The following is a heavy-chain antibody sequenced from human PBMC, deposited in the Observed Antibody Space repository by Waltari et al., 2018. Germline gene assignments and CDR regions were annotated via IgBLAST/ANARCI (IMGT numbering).Heavy chain of an antibody. CDR2: ISSSGSTI. J-gene: IGHJ6*03. D-gene: IGHD3-10*01. V-gene: IGHV3-48*03. CDR3: ARGKDYGSGSYYYYYYYYMDV. Sequence: EVQLVESGGGLVQPGGSLRLSCAASGFTFSSYEMNWVRQAPGKGLGWVSYISSSGSTIYYADSVKGRFTISRDNAKNSLYLQMNSLRAEDTAVYYCARGKDYGSGSYYYYYYYYMDVWGKGTTVTVSS. CDR1: GFTFSSYE.